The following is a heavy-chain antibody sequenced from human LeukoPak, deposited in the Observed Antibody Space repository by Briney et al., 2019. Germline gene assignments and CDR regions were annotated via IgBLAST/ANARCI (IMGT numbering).Heavy chain of an antibody. CDR3: ARVYYDILTGLTGDAFDI. Sequence: SETLSLTCAVYGGSFSGYYWIWIRQPPGKGLEWIGEINHSGSTDYNPSLKSRVTISVDTSKNQFSLKLSSVTAADTAVYYCARVYYDILTGLTGDAFDIWGQGTMVTVSS. CDR2: INHSGST. J-gene: IGHJ3*02. D-gene: IGHD3-9*01. CDR1: GGSFSGYY. V-gene: IGHV4-34*01.